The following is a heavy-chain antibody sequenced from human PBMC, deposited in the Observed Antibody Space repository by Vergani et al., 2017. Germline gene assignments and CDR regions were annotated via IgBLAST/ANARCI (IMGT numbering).Heavy chain of an antibody. J-gene: IGHJ6*02. D-gene: IGHD1-26*01. CDR1: GGPFSSYA. Sequence: QVQLVQSGAEVKKPGSSVKVSCKASGGPFSSYAISWVRQAPGQGLEWMGGIIPIFGTANYAQKFQGRVTITADESTSTAYMELSSLRSEDTAVYYCARNSGSYYAYYYGMDVWGQGTTVTVSS. CDR2: IIPIFGTA. CDR3: ARNSGSYYAYYYGMDV. V-gene: IGHV1-69*12.